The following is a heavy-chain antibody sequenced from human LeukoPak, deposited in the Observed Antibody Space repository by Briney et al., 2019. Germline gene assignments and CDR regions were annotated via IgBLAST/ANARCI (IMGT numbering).Heavy chain of an antibody. CDR2: IKEDGSEK. Sequence: PGGSLRLSCAASGFTLSSYWMSWVRQAPGKGLEWVANIKEDGSEKYYVDSVKGRFTISRDNAQNSVYLHMNSLTAEDTALYYCARDWVAGVPFDVFDIWGQGTMVSVSS. CDR3: ARDWVAGVPFDVFDI. V-gene: IGHV3-7*03. CDR1: GFTLSSYW. D-gene: IGHD3-10*01. J-gene: IGHJ3*02.